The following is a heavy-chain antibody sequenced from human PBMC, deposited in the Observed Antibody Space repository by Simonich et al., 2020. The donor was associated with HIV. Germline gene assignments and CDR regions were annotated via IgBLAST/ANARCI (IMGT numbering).Heavy chain of an antibody. Sequence: QLQLQESGPGLVKPSETLSLTCTVSGGSISSSSYYWGWIRQPPGKGLEWIGSIYYSGSTYYNPSRKSRVTISVDTSKNQFSLKLSSVTAADTAVYYCARYTGMAGFDYWGQGTLVTVSS. CDR1: GGSISSSSYY. V-gene: IGHV4-39*01. CDR2: IYYSGST. J-gene: IGHJ4*02. D-gene: IGHD5-18*01. CDR3: ARYTGMAGFDY.